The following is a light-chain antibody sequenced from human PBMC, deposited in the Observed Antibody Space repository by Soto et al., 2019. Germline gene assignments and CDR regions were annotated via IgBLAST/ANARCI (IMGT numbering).Light chain of an antibody. J-gene: IGKJ1*01. CDR1: QTIRSW. V-gene: IGKV1-5*03. Sequence: DLQMTQPPSTLSGSVGDRVTITCRTSQTIRSWLAWYQQKPGKAPKLLIYKASTLKSGVPSRFSGTGSGTEFTLAIRSLQPDAFATDSCQHYNSYSEAFGQGTKVDLK. CDR2: KAS. CDR3: QHYNSYSEA.